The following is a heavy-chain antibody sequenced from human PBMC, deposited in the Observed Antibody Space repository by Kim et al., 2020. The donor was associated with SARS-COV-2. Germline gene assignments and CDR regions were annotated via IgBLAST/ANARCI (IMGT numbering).Heavy chain of an antibody. CDR3: ARAPRGGGCIY. V-gene: IGHV1-18*01. Sequence: TNYAQKLQGRVTMTTDTSTSTAYMELRSLRSDDTAVYYCARAPRGGGCIYWGQGTLVTVSS. CDR2: T. J-gene: IGHJ4*02. D-gene: IGHD2-15*01.